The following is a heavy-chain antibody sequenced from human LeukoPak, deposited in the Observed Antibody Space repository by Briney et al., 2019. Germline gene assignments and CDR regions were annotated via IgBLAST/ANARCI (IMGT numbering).Heavy chain of an antibody. Sequence: SETLCLTCAVYGGSFSGYYWSWIRQPPGKGLEWIGEINHSGSTNYNPSLKSRVTISVDTSKNQFSLKLSSVTAADTAVYYCARGPRITIFGVVTRSFDYWGQGTLVTVSS. CDR3: ARGPRITIFGVVTRSFDY. CDR1: GGSFSGYY. V-gene: IGHV4-34*01. D-gene: IGHD3-3*01. J-gene: IGHJ4*02. CDR2: INHSGST.